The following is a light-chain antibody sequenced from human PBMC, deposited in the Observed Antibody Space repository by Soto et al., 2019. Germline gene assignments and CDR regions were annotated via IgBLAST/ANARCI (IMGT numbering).Light chain of an antibody. CDR2: DVS. CDR3: SSYTSSSTLEVV. V-gene: IGLV2-14*01. J-gene: IGLJ2*01. CDR1: SSDVGGYNY. Sequence: QSALTQPASVSGSPGQSITISCTGTSSDVGGYNYVSWYQQHPGKAPKLMIYDVSNRPSGVSNRFSGSKSGNTASLTISGLQAEDEADYYCSSYTSSSTLEVVFGGGTQVNVL.